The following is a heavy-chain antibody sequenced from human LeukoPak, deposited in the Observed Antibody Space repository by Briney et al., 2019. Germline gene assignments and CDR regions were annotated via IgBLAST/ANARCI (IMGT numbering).Heavy chain of an antibody. CDR1: GFIFSTYG. CDR3: ARNMDGSSGSYPDY. J-gene: IGHJ4*02. Sequence: GGSLRLSCAASGFIFSTYGLHWVRQAPSKGLEWEGAVLFDSTSNQHADFVKGRFTISRDNTTNTLYLQLTNLRAEDTAVYYCARNMDGSSGSYPDYWGQGTLVTVSS. V-gene: IGHV3-30*01. D-gene: IGHD3-22*01. CDR2: VLFDSTSN.